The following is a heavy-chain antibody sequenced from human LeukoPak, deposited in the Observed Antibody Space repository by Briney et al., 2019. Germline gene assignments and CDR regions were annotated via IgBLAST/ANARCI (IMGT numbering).Heavy chain of an antibody. J-gene: IGHJ4*02. D-gene: IGHD6-19*01. CDR1: GASVSTSPYY. CDR3: ARDPQGSSGWYIGDY. V-gene: IGHV4-61*10. Sequence: SETLSLTCKVSGASVSTSPYYWTWIRQPAGKGLEWIGRIFNIGPANYNPSFKSRVTISVDTSKNQFSLKLSSVTAADTAVYYCARDPQGSSGWYIGDYWGQGTLVTVSS. CDR2: IFNIGPA.